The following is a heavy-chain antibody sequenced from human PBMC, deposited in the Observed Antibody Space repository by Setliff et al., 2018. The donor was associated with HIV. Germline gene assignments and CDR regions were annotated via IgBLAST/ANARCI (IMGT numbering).Heavy chain of an antibody. Sequence: GPSVKVSCKASGYTFISYAMHWVRQAPGQRLEWMGWINAGNGNTKYSQKFQGRVTITRDTSAYTAYMELSSLRSEDTAVYYCAREGTPVYYYDRSENAFDIWGQGTMVTVSS. CDR3: AREGTPVYYYDRSENAFDI. D-gene: IGHD3-22*01. V-gene: IGHV1-3*01. J-gene: IGHJ3*02. CDR1: GYTFISYA. CDR2: INAGNGNT.